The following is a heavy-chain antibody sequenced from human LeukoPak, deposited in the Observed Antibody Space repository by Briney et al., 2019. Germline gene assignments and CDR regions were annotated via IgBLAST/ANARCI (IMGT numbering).Heavy chain of an antibody. CDR2: INPNSGGT. D-gene: IGHD1-26*01. Sequence: ASVKVSCKASGYTFTGYCMHWVRQAPGQGLEWMGRINPNSGGTNYAQKFQGRVTMPRDTSISSAYMELSRLRSDDTAVYYCASSSGGSYEDWFDPWGQGTLVTVSS. V-gene: IGHV1-2*06. CDR3: ASSSGGSYEDWFDP. CDR1: GYTFTGYC. J-gene: IGHJ5*02.